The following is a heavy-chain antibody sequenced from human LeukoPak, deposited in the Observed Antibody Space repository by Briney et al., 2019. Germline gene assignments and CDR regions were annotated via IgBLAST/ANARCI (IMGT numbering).Heavy chain of an antibody. Sequence: PGGSLRLSCAAPEFTFSNVWMSWVRQAPGKGLVWVSRIDSDGSNTRYADSVKGRFTISRDNAKNTLYLQMNSLRVEDTAVYYCARESGGGGQGFDYWGQGTLVTVSS. D-gene: IGHD2-15*01. V-gene: IGHV3-74*01. CDR2: IDSDGSNT. CDR1: EFTFSNVW. J-gene: IGHJ4*02. CDR3: ARESGGGGQGFDY.